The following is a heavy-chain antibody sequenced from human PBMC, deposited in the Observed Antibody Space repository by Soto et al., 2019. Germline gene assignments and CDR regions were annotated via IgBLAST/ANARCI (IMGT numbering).Heavy chain of an antibody. CDR3: ARDLLRFLEWLTVAP. D-gene: IGHD3-3*01. V-gene: IGHV1-18*01. CDR1: GYTFTSYG. J-gene: IGHJ5*02. Sequence: GASVKVSCKASGYTFTSYGISWVRQAPGQGLEWMGWISAYNGNTNYAQKLQGRVTMTTDTSTGTAYMELRSLRSDDTAVYYCARDLLRFLEWLTVAPWGQGTLVTVSS. CDR2: ISAYNGNT.